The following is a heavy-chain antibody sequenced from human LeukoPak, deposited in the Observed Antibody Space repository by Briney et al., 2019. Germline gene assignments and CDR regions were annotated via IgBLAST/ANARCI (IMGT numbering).Heavy chain of an antibody. CDR1: GFTFSSYG. CDR2: IWYDGSNK. Sequence: PGRSLRLSCAASGFTFSSYGMHWVRQAPGKGLEWVAVIWYDGSNKYYADSVKGRFTISRDNSKNTLYPQMNSLRAEDTAVYYCATLSSGHGVVFDYWGQGTLVTVSS. CDR3: ATLSSGHGVVFDY. J-gene: IGHJ4*02. V-gene: IGHV3-33*01. D-gene: IGHD6-19*01.